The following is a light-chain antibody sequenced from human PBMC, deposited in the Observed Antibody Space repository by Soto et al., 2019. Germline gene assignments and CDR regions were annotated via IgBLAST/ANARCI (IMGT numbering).Light chain of an antibody. Sequence: QSVLTQPASVSGSPGQSIPISCTGTSSDVGSYNLVSWYQQHPGKAPKLMIYEGSKRPSGVSNRFSGSKSGNTASLTISGLQAEDEADYYCCSYAGSSTHVFGTGTKLTVL. CDR2: EGS. V-gene: IGLV2-23*01. CDR1: SSDVGSYNL. CDR3: CSYAGSSTHV. J-gene: IGLJ1*01.